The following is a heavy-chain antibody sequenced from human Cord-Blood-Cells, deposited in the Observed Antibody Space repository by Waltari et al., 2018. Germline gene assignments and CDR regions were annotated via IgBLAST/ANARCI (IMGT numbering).Heavy chain of an antibody. J-gene: IGHJ4*02. D-gene: IGHD5-12*01. CDR1: GGYISSSSYY. CDR3: ARRCGDGYNYLDY. CDR2: IYYRGST. Sequence: QLQLQESGPGLVKPSETLSLTCTVSGGYISSSSYYWGWIRQPPGKGLEWIVSIYYRGSTYSNPSLKCRVTISVDTSKNQFSRRLSSVTAADTAVYYCARRCGDGYNYLDYRGQGTLVTVSS. V-gene: IGHV4-39*01.